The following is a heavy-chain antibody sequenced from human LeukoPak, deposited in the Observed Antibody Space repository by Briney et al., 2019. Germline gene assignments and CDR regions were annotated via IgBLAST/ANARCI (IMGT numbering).Heavy chain of an antibody. J-gene: IGHJ5*02. D-gene: IGHD6-19*01. CDR2: ISGSGGST. CDR3: AKGGQWLAYNWFDP. Sequence: PGGSLRLSCAASGFTFSSYARSWLRQAPGKGLEWVSAISGSGGSTYYADSVKGRFTISRDNSKNTLYLQMNSLRAEDTSVYYCAKGGQWLAYNWFDPWGQGTLVTVSS. CDR1: GFTFSSYA. V-gene: IGHV3-23*01.